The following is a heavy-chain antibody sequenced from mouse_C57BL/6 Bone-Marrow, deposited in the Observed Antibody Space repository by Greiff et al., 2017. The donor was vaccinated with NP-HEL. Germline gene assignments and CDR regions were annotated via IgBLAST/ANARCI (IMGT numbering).Heavy chain of an antibody. CDR3: VSTMVTTDWYFDV. CDR2: IDPEDGDT. Sequence: LQQSGAELVRPGASVKLSCTASGFNIKDYYMHWVKQRPEQGLEWIGRIDPEDGDTEYAPKFQGKATMTADTSSNTAYLQLSSLTSEDTAVYYCVSTMVTTDWYFDVWGTGTTVTVSS. CDR1: GFNIKDYY. V-gene: IGHV14-1*01. J-gene: IGHJ1*03. D-gene: IGHD2-2*01.